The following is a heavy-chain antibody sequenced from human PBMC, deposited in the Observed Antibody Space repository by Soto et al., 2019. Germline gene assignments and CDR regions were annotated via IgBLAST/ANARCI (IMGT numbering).Heavy chain of an antibody. V-gene: IGHV4-39*01. D-gene: IGHD4-4*01. CDR3: ARRNTMTSVTTFDI. J-gene: IGHJ3*02. CDR2: ISYRGKT. Sequence: QLQLQESGPGLVKPSETLSLTCTVSGGSISSSNSYWAWIRQPPGKGLEWVGSISYRGKTYYNPSLKSRVKKSIDTSKNQFSLKLTSMTAADTAVYFCARRNTMTSVTTFDIWGNGTMVTVSS. CDR1: GGSISSSNSY.